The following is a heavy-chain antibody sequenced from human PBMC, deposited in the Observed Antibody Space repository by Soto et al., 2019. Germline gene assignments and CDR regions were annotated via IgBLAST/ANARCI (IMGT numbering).Heavy chain of an antibody. CDR2: IYYSGST. D-gene: IGHD2-2*02. J-gene: IGHJ5*02. CDR1: GGSISSSSYY. V-gene: IGHV4-39*01. Sequence: SETLSLTCTVSGGSISSSSYYWGWIRQTPGKGLEWIGSIYYSGSTYYNPSLKSRVTISVDTSKNQFSLKLSSVTAADTAVYYCARAQKGYCSSTSCYTDWFDPWGQGTLVTVSS. CDR3: ARAQKGYCSSTSCYTDWFDP.